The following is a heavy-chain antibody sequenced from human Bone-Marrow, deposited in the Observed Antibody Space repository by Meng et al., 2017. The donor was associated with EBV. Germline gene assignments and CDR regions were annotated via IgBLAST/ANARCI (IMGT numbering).Heavy chain of an antibody. CDR2: ISAYNGNT. CDR3: AGSSPPYCGGDFHNDY. CDR1: GYTFTSIG. D-gene: IGHD2-21*01. V-gene: IGHV1-18*01. J-gene: IGHJ4*02. Sequence: QVQWGQSGAEVKKRGTRVKVCCSASGYTFTSIGISWLRQATGQGREWMGWISAYNGNTNYAQKLQGRGNMTTDPSTRTAYMELRSLSSDDTAVYYCAGSSPPYCGGDFHNDYWGQGTLVTVSS.